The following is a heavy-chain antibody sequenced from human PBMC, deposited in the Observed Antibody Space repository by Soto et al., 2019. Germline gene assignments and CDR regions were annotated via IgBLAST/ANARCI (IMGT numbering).Heavy chain of an antibody. Sequence: PSETLSLTCTVSGGSISSGGYYWSWIRQHPGKGLEWIGYIYYSGSTYYNPSLKSRVTISVDTSKNQFSLKLSSVTAADTAVYCCARDQKCQLLGRWFDPGGQGALVAVSS. CDR1: GGSISSGGYY. CDR2: IYYSGST. V-gene: IGHV4-31*03. CDR3: ARDQKCQLLGRWFDP. D-gene: IGHD2-2*01. J-gene: IGHJ5*02.